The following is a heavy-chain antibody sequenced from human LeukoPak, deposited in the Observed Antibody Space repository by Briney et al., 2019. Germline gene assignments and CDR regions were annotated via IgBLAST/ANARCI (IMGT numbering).Heavy chain of an antibody. CDR3: VKDRGGGRSGWYYFDY. J-gene: IGHJ4*02. CDR1: GFTFSSYA. V-gene: IGHV3-64D*06. Sequence: PGGSLRLSCSASGFTFSSYAMHWVRQAPGKGLEYVSAISSNGGSTDYADSVKGRFTISRDSSKNTLYLQMSSLRAEDTAVYYCVKDRGGGRSGWYYFDYWGQGTLVTVSS. CDR2: ISSNGGST. D-gene: IGHD6-19*01.